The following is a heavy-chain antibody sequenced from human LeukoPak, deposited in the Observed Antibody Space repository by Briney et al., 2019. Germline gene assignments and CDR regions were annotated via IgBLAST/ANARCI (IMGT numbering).Heavy chain of an antibody. CDR3: ARGPPIADPYYYYYGMDV. J-gene: IGHJ6*02. D-gene: IGHD6-13*01. V-gene: IGHV3-7*05. CDR2: VKHDGGEK. CDR1: GFXFSSYW. Sequence: GGSLRLSCAASGFXFSSYWMSWVRQAPGKGLEWVANVKHDGGEKYYVDSVKGRFTISRDNAKNSLYLQMNSLRADDTAVYYCARGPPIADPYYYYYGMDVWGQGTTVTVSS.